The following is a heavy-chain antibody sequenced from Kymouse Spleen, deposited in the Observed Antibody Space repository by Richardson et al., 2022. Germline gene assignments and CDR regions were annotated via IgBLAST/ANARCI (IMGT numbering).Heavy chain of an antibody. CDR3: AREGAAPYFDY. CDR2: IYYSGST. CDR1: GGSISSYY. D-gene: IGHD1-26*01,IGHD6-13*01,IGHD6-25*01. J-gene: IGHJ4*02. Sequence: QVQLQESGPGLVKPSETLSLTCTVSGGSISSYYWSWIRQPPGKGLEWIGYIYYSGSTNYNPSLKSRVTISVDTSKNQFSLKLSSVTAADTAVYYCAREGAAPYFDYWGQGTLVTVSS. V-gene: IGHV4-59*01.